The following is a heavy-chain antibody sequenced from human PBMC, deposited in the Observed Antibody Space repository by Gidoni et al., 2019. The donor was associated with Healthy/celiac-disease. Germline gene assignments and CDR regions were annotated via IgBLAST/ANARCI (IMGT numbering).Heavy chain of an antibody. CDR3: ARDIYYDSSGYVTDY. D-gene: IGHD3-22*01. Sequence: QVQLVESGGGVVRPVRSLRRSCAASAFTFSRYAMHWVRQAPGKGREWVAVISYDGSNKYYADSVKGRFTISRDNSKNTLYLQMNSLRAEDTAVYYCARDIYYDSSGYVTDYWGQGTLVTVSS. CDR1: AFTFSRYA. V-gene: IGHV3-30-3*01. CDR2: ISYDGSNK. J-gene: IGHJ4*02.